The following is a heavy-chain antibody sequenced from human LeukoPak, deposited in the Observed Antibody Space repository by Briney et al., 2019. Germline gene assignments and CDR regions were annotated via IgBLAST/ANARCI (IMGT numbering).Heavy chain of an antibody. CDR2: IYDSGRT. V-gene: IGHV4-59*08. J-gene: IGHJ4*02. CDR1: GGSISSFY. Sequence: SETLSITCSVSGGSISSFYWSWIRQPPGRGLEWIGYIYDSGRTNYNPSLKSRVTISVDTSKSQFSLKLSSVTAADTAVYYCARHQYSSSCFDYWGQGTLVTVSS. CDR3: ARHQYSSSCFDY. D-gene: IGHD6-13*01.